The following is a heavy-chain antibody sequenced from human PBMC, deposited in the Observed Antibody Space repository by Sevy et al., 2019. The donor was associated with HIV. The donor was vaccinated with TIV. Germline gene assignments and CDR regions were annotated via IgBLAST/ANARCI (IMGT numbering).Heavy chain of an antibody. CDR1: GFTFSSYG. CDR2: IKEDGSEK. Sequence: GGSLRLSCAASGFTFSSYGMSWVRQAPGKGLEWVANIKEDGSEKYYVDSVKGRFTISRDNAKNALYLQMHSLRAEDTAAYYCARVLHIVVVTANNDAFDIWGQGTMVTVSS. J-gene: IGHJ3*02. CDR3: ARVLHIVVVTANNDAFDI. D-gene: IGHD2-21*02. V-gene: IGHV3-7*01.